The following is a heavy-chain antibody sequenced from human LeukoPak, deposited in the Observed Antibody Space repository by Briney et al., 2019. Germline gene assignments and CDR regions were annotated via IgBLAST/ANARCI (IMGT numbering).Heavy chain of an antibody. CDR2: ISYDGSNN. CDR3: ASGDSGSYYYYGMDV. Sequence: GGSLRLSCAASGFTFSSYAMHWVRQAPGRGLEGVAVISYDGSNNYYADSVKGRFTISRDNSKNTLYLQMNSLRAEDTAVYYCASGDSGSYYYYGMDVWAQGTTVTVSS. V-gene: IGHV3-30-3*01. J-gene: IGHJ6*01. D-gene: IGHD1-26*01. CDR1: GFTFSSYA.